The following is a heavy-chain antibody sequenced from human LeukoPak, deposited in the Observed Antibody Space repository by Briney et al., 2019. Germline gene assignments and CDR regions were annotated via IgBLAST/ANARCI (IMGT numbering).Heavy chain of an antibody. V-gene: IGHV1-69*05. CDR2: IIPIFGTA. J-gene: IGHJ4*02. CDR1: GGTFSSYA. D-gene: IGHD2-15*01. CDR3: ARNAASGLDY. Sequence: SVKVSCKASGGTFSSYAISWVRQAPGQGLEWMGGIIPIFGTANYAQKFQGRVTMTRATSTSTVYMELSSLRSDDTAVYYCARNAASGLDYWGQGSLVTVSS.